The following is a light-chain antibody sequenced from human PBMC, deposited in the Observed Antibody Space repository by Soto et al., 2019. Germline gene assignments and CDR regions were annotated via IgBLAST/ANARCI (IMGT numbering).Light chain of an antibody. CDR2: DAS. J-gene: IGKJ5*01. CDR3: QQSYMDPIT. CDR1: QSISSY. Sequence: IRMTQSPSSFSASTGDRVTITCRASQSISSYLNWYQQKPGKAPNLLIYDASRLQSGVPSRFSGSGGGTDFTLSISSVQPEDFATYFCQQSYMDPITFGQGTRLEI. V-gene: IGKV1-39*01.